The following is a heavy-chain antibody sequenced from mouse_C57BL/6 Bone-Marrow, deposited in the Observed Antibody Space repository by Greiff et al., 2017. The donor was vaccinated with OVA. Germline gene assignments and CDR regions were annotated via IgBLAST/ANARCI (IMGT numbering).Heavy chain of an antibody. J-gene: IGHJ4*01. Sequence: EVKVVESGGGLVQPGGSLKLSCAASGFTFSDYGMAWVRQAPRKGPEWVAFISNLAYSIYYADTVTGRFTISREKAKNTLYLEMSSLRSEDTAMYYCARESFYAMDYWGQGTSVTVSS. CDR3: ARESFYAMDY. CDR1: GFTFSDYG. CDR2: ISNLAYSI. V-gene: IGHV5-15*01.